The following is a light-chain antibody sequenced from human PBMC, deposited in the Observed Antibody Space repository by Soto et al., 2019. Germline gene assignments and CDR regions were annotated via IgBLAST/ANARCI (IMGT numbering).Light chain of an antibody. CDR3: QQYNNWPQRT. CDR2: LGS. CDR1: QSLLYSNGHNY. J-gene: IGKJ1*01. V-gene: IGKV2-28*01. Sequence: DIVMTQSPLSLPVTPGEPASISCRSSQSLLYSNGHNYLDWYLQKPGQTPQLLIYLGSTRASGVPDRFSGSGSGTDFTLNVSRVEAEDVGVYYCQQYNNWPQRTFGQGTKVDIK.